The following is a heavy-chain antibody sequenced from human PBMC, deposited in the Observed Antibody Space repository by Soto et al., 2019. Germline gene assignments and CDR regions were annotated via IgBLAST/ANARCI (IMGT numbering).Heavy chain of an antibody. CDR3: ASVSYASDNAFDI. J-gene: IGHJ3*02. CDR1: GGSISSYY. D-gene: IGHD3-10*01. CDR2: INYSGRT. V-gene: IGHV4-59*01. Sequence: QVQLQESGPGLVKPSETLSLTCTVSGGSISSYYWSWIRQPPGKGLEWIGYINYSGRTNYNPSLMSRVAISVDTSKNQCSPKLTSVNAAATAVYYGASVSYASDNAFDIWGKETMVTVAS.